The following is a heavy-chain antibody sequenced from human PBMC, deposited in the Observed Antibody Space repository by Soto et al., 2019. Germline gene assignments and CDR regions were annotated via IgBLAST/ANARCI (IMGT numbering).Heavy chain of an antibody. J-gene: IGHJ4*02. CDR1: GGTFSSYG. V-gene: IGHV1-18*01. D-gene: IGHD3-22*01. CDR3: ARDPENYYDSSGYYYATHWFDY. Sequence: ASVKVSCKASGGTFSSYGISWVRQAPGQGLEWMGWISAYNGNTNYAQKLQGRVTMTTDTSTSTAYMELRSLRSDDTAVYYCARDPENYYDSSGYYYATHWFDYWGQGTLVTVSS. CDR2: ISAYNGNT.